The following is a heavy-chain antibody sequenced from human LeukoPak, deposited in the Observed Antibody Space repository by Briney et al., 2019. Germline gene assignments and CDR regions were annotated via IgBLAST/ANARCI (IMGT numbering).Heavy chain of an antibody. J-gene: IGHJ4*02. Sequence: GGSLRLSCAASGFTFSSYWMHWVRQAPGKGLVWVSRINSDGSSTSYADSVKGRFTSSRDNAKNKLYLQMNSLRAEDTAVYYCARAYYGDYELDYWGQGTLVTVSS. CDR2: INSDGSST. CDR1: GFTFSSYW. V-gene: IGHV3-74*01. D-gene: IGHD4-17*01. CDR3: ARAYYGDYELDY.